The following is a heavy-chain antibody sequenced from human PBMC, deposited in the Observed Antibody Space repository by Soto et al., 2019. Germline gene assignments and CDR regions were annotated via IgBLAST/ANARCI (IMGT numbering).Heavy chain of an antibody. Sequence: GESLKISCKGSGYNLAGYWIGWVRQMPGKGLELMGIIYPSDSDTRYRPSFQGEVTISADKSISSAYLQWSSLRASDTAMYYCARGGVSTRTFDYWGQGTPVTVSS. CDR1: GYNLAGYW. CDR2: IYPSDSDT. CDR3: ARGGVSTRTFDY. D-gene: IGHD3-3*01. J-gene: IGHJ4*02. V-gene: IGHV5-51*01.